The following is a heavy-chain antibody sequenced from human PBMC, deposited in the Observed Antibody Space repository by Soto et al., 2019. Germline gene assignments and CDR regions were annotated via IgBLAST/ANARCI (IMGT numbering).Heavy chain of an antibody. CDR1: GVSLSSAGNY. V-gene: IGHV4-31*03. CDR3: ARDLEIRGIGVFDS. J-gene: IGHJ4*02. D-gene: IGHD3-10*01. CDR2: IHNSGST. Sequence: TLSLTCTVSGVSLSSAGNYWTLIRQHPGKGLEWIGDIHNSGSTHHNPSLKNRVPMSIDNSNNQVSLRLRSVTAGDTAVYYCARDLEIRGIGVFDSWGQGGLVTDPS.